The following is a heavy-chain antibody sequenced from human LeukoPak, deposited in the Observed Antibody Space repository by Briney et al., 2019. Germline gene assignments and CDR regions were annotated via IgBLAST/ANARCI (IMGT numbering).Heavy chain of an antibody. Sequence: PGGSLRLSCAASGFTFSSHAMSWVRQAPGKGLEWVSAISGSGGSTYYADSVKGRFTISRDNSKNTLYLQMNSLRAEDTAVYYCAKNPSDYDFWSGSRSTYAFDIWGQGTMVTVSS. V-gene: IGHV3-23*01. D-gene: IGHD3-3*01. CDR2: ISGSGGST. J-gene: IGHJ3*02. CDR3: AKNPSDYDFWSGSRSTYAFDI. CDR1: GFTFSSHA.